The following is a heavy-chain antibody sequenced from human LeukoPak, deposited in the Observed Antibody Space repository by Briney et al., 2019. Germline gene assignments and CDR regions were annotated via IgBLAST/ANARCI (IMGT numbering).Heavy chain of an antibody. D-gene: IGHD6-13*01. Sequence: PGGSLRLSCVASGFSSDDYGMRWVRPAPEEGGGWGSGINWNGGSTGYADSVKGRFTISRDNAKTSLYLQMNSLRAEDTALYYCARLGIAAAGRPFDYWGQGTLVTVSS. V-gene: IGHV3-20*04. CDR2: INWNGGST. J-gene: IGHJ4*02. CDR3: ARLGIAAAGRPFDY. CDR1: GFSSDDYG.